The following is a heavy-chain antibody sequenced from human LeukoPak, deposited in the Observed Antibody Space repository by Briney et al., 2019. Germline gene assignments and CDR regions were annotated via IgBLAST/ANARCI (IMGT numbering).Heavy chain of an antibody. CDR3: AREDGITIFGVVYNWFDP. CDR1: GGTFSSYA. V-gene: IGHV1-69*13. Sequence: SVKVSCKASGGTFSSYAISWVRQAPGQGLEWMGGIIPVFGTAIYAQKFQGRVTITADESTSTAYMELSSLRSEDTAVYYCAREDGITIFGVVYNWFDPWGQGTLVTVSS. D-gene: IGHD3-3*01. CDR2: IIPVFGTA. J-gene: IGHJ5*02.